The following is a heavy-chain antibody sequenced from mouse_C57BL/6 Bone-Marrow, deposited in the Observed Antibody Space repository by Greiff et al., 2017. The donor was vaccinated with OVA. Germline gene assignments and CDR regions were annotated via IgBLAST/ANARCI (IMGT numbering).Heavy chain of an antibody. V-gene: IGHV5-17*01. J-gene: IGHJ1*03. CDR2: ISSGSSTI. CDR1: GFTFSDYG. CDR3: ARESYGSSYWYFDV. Sequence: EVMLVESGGGLVKPGGSLKLSCAASGFTFSDYGMHWVRQAPEKGLEWVAYISSGSSTIYYADTVKGRFTISRDNAKNTLFLQMTSLRSEDTAMYYCARESYGSSYWYFDVWGTGTTVTVSS. D-gene: IGHD1-1*01.